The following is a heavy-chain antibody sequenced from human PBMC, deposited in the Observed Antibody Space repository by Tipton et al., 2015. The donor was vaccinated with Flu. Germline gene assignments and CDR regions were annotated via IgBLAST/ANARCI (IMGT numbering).Heavy chain of an antibody. CDR3: ARNSLSLGYCSSTSCYYFDY. CDR1: GGTLSSYA. Sequence: QSGAEVKKPGSSVKVSCKASGGTLSSYAISWVRQAPGQGLEWMGGIIPIFGTANYAQKFQGRVTITADESTSTAYMELSSLRSEDTAVYYCARNSLSLGYCSSTSCYYFDYWGQGTLVTVSS. J-gene: IGHJ4*02. CDR2: IIPIFGTA. D-gene: IGHD2-2*01. V-gene: IGHV1-69*01.